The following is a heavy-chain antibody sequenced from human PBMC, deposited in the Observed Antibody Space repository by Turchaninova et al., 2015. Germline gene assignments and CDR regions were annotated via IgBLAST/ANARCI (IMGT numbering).Heavy chain of an antibody. CDR1: GFSLSNARMG. Sequence: QVPLKESGPLLVKPTETLTPTFPVSGFSLSNARMGVSWIRQPPGKALEWLAHILSNDEKSSRTSLKSGLTISQDTSRSQVVLSMTNMDPVDTATYYCARIIDTDSGWYYFDFWGQGTLVTVSS. CDR2: ILSNDEK. V-gene: IGHV2-26*01. D-gene: IGHD6-19*01. CDR3: ARIIDTDSGWYYFDF. J-gene: IGHJ4*02.